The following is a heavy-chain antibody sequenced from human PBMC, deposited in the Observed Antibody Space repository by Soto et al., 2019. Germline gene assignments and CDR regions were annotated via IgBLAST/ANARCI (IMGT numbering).Heavy chain of an antibody. J-gene: IGHJ5*02. CDR3: ARGVTMVRGVIIPWFDP. D-gene: IGHD3-10*01. V-gene: IGHV4-30-4*08. Sequence: SETLSLTCTVSGGSISSSSYYWGWIRQPPGKGLEWIGCTYYSGSTYYNPSLKSRVTISVDKSKNQFSLKLSSVPAADTAVYYCARGVTMVRGVIIPWFDPWGQGTLVTVSS. CDR1: GGSISSSSYY. CDR2: TYYSGST.